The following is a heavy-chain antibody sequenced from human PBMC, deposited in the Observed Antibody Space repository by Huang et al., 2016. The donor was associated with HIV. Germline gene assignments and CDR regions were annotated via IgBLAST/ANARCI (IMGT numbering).Heavy chain of an antibody. CDR3: LPAGHVSHYYYMDV. CDR1: GFSFSSYD. CDR2: VSSDETHK. J-gene: IGHJ6*03. V-gene: IGHV3-30*03. Sequence: QGQLVESGGSVVQPGRSLRLSCRASGFSFSSYDMQWVRQAPGKGLEWVSCVSSDETHKYYADSVKGRFTISRDNSKDTLYLQMKSLRSEDTTVYFCLPAGHVSHYYYMDVWGKGTTVTVSS.